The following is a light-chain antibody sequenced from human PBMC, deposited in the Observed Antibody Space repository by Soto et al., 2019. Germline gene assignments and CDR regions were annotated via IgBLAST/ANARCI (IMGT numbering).Light chain of an antibody. CDR3: QQYNNWPQT. Sequence: EILMTHSPATLSVSPGERATLSCRASQIVSSNLAWYQQKRGQSPRLLIYGASTRATGIPARFSGSGSGTEFTLTISSLQSEDFAVYYCQQYNNWPQTFGQGTKVEIK. CDR1: QIVSSN. V-gene: IGKV3-15*01. CDR2: GAS. J-gene: IGKJ1*01.